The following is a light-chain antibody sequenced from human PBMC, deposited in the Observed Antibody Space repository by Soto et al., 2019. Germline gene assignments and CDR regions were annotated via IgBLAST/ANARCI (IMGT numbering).Light chain of an antibody. CDR1: SSNIGTNA. V-gene: IGLV1-44*01. CDR3: AVWDDSLNGWV. CDR2: SND. Sequence: QSVLTQPPSASGTPGQRVTISFSGSSSNIGTNAVNWCQQLPGTAPRLLIYSNDQRPPGVPDRFSGSKSGTSASLGISGLQSEDEADYFCAVWDDSLNGWVFGGGTQLTVL. J-gene: IGLJ3*02.